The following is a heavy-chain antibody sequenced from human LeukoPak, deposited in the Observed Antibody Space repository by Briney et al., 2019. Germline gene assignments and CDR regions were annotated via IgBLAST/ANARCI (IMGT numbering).Heavy chain of an antibody. V-gene: IGHV1-8*01. CDR3: ARVYYGSGSQYYYYGMDV. CDR1: GYTFPSYD. CDR2: MNPNRGNT. J-gene: IGHJ6*02. D-gene: IGHD3-10*01. Sequence: ASVTDSFKCSGYTFPSYDIHELRPATGQGLDGVGLMNPNRGNTGYARKFQGRVTMTRNTSIRAAYMELSSMRSEDTAVYYCARVYYGSGSQYYYYGMDVWGQGTTVTVSS.